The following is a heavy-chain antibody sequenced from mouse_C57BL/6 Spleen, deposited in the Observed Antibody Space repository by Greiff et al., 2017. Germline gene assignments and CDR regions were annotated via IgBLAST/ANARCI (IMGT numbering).Heavy chain of an antibody. V-gene: IGHV1-42*01. CDR1: GYSFTGYY. CDR3: AGVYYGYDGAHVDY. D-gene: IGHD2-2*01. J-gene: IGHJ2*01. CDR2: INPSTGGT. Sequence: VQLQQSGPELVKPGASVKISCKASGYSFTGYYMNWVKQSPEKSLEWIGEINPSTGGTTYNQKFKAKATLTVDKSSSTAYMQLKSLTSEDSAVYYCAGVYYGYDGAHVDYWGQGTTLTVSS.